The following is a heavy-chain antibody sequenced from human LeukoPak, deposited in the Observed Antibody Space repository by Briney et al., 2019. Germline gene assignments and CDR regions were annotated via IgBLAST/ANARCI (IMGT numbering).Heavy chain of an antibody. Sequence: GGSLRLSCAASGFSFSDHYIDWVRQAPGKGLEWVGRSTNKADGDTAEYAASVRGRFTISRDDSSNSLFLQMNNLQPEDTAVYHCTRGYSGISVHAFDVWGQGTMVTVSS. J-gene: IGHJ3*01. CDR1: GFSFSDHY. CDR3: TRGYSGISVHAFDV. V-gene: IGHV3-72*01. CDR2: STNKADGDTA. D-gene: IGHD5-12*01.